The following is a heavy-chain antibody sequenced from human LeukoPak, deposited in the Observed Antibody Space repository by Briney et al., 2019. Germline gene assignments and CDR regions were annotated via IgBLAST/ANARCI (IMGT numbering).Heavy chain of an antibody. V-gene: IGHV4-34*01. CDR3: ARRKGGQAARPHRAFDI. Sequence: SETLSLTCAVYGGSFSGYYWSRIRQPPGKGLEWIGEINHSGSTNYNPSLKSRVTISVDTSKNQFSLKLSSVTAADTAVYYCARRKGGQAARPHRAFDIWGQGTMVTVSS. CDR1: GGSFSGYY. D-gene: IGHD6-6*01. CDR2: INHSGST. J-gene: IGHJ3*02.